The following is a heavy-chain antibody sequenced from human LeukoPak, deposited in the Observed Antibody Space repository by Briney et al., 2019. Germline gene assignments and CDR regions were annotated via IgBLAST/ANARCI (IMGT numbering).Heavy chain of an antibody. V-gene: IGHV4-4*07. CDR3: ARETSTYYYDSSGYDY. D-gene: IGHD3-22*01. Sequence: PSETLSLTXTVSGGSISSYYWSWIRQPAGKGLEWIGRIYTSGSTNYNPSLKSRVTMSVDTSKNQFSLKLSSVTAADTAVYYCARETSTYYYDSSGYDYWGQGTLVTVSS. J-gene: IGHJ4*02. CDR2: IYTSGST. CDR1: GGSISSYY.